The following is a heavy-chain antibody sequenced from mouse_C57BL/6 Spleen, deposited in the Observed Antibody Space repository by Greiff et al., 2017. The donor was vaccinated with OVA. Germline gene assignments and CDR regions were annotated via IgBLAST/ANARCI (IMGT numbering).Heavy chain of an antibody. D-gene: IGHD3-2*02. V-gene: IGHV5-2*01. J-gene: IGHJ3*01. CDR3: ARHEEDSSGYPWFAY. Sequence: EVQVVESGGGLVQPGESLKLSCESKEYEFPSHDMSWVRKTPEKRLELVAAINSDGGSTYYPDTMERRFIISRDNTKKTLYLQMSSLRSEDTALYYCARHEEDSSGYPWFAYWGQGTLVTVSA. CDR2: INSDGGST. CDR1: EYEFPSHD.